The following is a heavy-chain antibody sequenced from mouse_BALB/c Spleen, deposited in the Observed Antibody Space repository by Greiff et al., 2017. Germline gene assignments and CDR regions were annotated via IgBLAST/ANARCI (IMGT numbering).Heavy chain of an antibody. D-gene: IGHD2-4*01. J-gene: IGHJ3*01. Sequence: VQLKESGGGLVKPGGSLKLSCAASGFTFSSYAMSWVRQTPEKRLEWVASISSGGSTYYPDSMKGRFTISRDNARNILYLKMSSLRSEDTAMYYCARGRDYEGGFAYWGQGTLVTVSA. CDR3: ARGRDYEGGFAY. CDR2: ISSGGST. V-gene: IGHV5-6-5*01. CDR1: GFTFSSYA.